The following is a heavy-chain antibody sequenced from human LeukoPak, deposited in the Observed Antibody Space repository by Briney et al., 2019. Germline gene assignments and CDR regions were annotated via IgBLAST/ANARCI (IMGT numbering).Heavy chain of an antibody. CDR1: GYTFTSYA. Sequence: ASVKVSCKTSGYTFTSYAMNRVRQAPGQGLEFMGWINTGTGNPTYAQGFTGRFVFSLDTSVSTAYLQISTLKPEDTAVYYCASFGAHSFDYWGQGTLVIVSS. D-gene: IGHD3-10*01. V-gene: IGHV7-4-1*02. J-gene: IGHJ4*02. CDR3: ASFGAHSFDY. CDR2: INTGTGNP.